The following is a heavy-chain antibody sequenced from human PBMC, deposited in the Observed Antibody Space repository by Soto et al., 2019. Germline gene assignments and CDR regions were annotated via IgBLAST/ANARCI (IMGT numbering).Heavy chain of an antibody. CDR1: GYSFTSYW. CDR2: IYPGDSDT. J-gene: IGHJ6*02. V-gene: IGHV5-51*01. D-gene: IGHD6-6*01. Sequence: PGESLKISCKGSGYSFTSYWIGWVRQMPGKGLEWMGIIYPGDSDTRYSPSFQGQVTISADKYISTAYLQWSSLKASDPAMYYCARRSSIAARPYYYYYGMDVWGQGTTVTVSS. CDR3: ARRSSIAARPYYYYYGMDV.